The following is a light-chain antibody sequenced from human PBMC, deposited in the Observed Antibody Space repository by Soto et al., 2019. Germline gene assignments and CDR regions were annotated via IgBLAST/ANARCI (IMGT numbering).Light chain of an antibody. CDR3: QQYYSTPFT. CDR1: QSVLYSSNNKNY. V-gene: IGKV4-1*01. J-gene: IGKJ4*01. Sequence: DIVMTQSPDSLAVSLGERATINCKSSQSVLYSSNNKNYLAWYQQKPGQPPKLLIYWASTRESGVPDRFSGSGSGTDFTLTISSLQAEDVAVYYGQQYYSTPFTVGGGTKVEIK. CDR2: WAS.